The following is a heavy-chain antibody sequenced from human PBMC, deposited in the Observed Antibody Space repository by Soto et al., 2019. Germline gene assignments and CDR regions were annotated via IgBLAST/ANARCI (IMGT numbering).Heavy chain of an antibody. CDR2: IAAVNGKT. CDR1: GFVLTTYA. Sequence: QVQLVQSGAEVKKPGASVRVSCKTSGFVLTTYAMHWVRQAPGQSPEWMGWIAAVNGKTDYSQKFQERVTLTSDTSAKTLYMDLTGLRFEDTAVYYCARGNTGYDYGFFEYWGQGTLVTVSS. V-gene: IGHV1-3*01. D-gene: IGHD5-12*01. CDR3: ARGNTGYDYGFFEY. J-gene: IGHJ4*02.